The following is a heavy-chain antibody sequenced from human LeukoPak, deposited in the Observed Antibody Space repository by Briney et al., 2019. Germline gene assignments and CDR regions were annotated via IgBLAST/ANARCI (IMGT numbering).Heavy chain of an antibody. CDR3: ARDSTVVRSPVGY. V-gene: IGHV3-23*01. D-gene: IGHD4-23*01. CDR2: ISGSGGST. Sequence: PGGSLRLSCAASGFTFSSYAMSWVRQAPGKGLEWVSAISGSGGSTYYADSVKGRFTISRDNAKNSLYLQMNSLRAEDTAVYYCARDSTVVRSPVGYWGQGTLVTVSS. J-gene: IGHJ4*02. CDR1: GFTFSSYA.